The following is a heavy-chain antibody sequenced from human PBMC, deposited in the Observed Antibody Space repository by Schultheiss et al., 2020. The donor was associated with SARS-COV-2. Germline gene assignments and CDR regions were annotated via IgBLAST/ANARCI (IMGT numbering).Heavy chain of an antibody. CDR2: ISSSSSTI. J-gene: IGHJ3*02. V-gene: IGHV3-48*01. Sequence: GGSLRLSCAASRFTFTNYWMDWVRQAPGKGLEWVSYISSSSSTIYYADSVKGRFTISRDNAKNSLYLQMNSLRAEDTAVYYCARVEVVPAAMWIHDAFDIWGQGTMVTVSS. CDR3: ARVEVVPAAMWIHDAFDI. D-gene: IGHD5-18*01. CDR1: RFTFTNYW.